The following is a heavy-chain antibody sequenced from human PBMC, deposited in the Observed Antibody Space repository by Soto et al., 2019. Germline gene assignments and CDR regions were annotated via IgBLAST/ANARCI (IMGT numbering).Heavy chain of an antibody. J-gene: IGHJ4*02. V-gene: IGHV4-34*01. CDR3: ASSIAAAGLTFDY. D-gene: IGHD6-13*01. Sequence: QVQLQQWGAGLLKPSETLSLTCAVYGGSFSGYYWSWIRQPPGKGLEWIGEINHSGSTNYNPSLKSRVTISVDTSKNQCSLKLSSVTAADTAVYYCASSIAAAGLTFDYWGQGTLVTVSS. CDR1: GGSFSGYY. CDR2: INHSGST.